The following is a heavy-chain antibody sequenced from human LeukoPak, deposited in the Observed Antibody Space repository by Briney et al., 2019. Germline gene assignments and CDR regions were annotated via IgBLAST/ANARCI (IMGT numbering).Heavy chain of an antibody. Sequence: GGSLRLSCAASGFAFSSSAMSWVRQAPEKSLEWVSVISGSGDNTYYAGSVKGRFTISRDNAKNSLYLQMNSLRAEDTAVYYCARVSPDFWSGYSGMDVWGQGTTVTVSS. CDR2: ISGSGDNT. CDR1: GFAFSSSA. CDR3: ARVSPDFWSGYSGMDV. V-gene: IGHV3-23*01. D-gene: IGHD3-3*01. J-gene: IGHJ6*02.